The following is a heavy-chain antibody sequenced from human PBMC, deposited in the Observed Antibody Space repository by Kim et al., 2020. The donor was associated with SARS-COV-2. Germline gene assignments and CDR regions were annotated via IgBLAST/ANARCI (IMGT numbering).Heavy chain of an antibody. Sequence: ASVKVSCKASGYTFTSYYMHWVRQAPGQGLEWMGIINPSGGSTSYAQKFQGRVTVTRDTSTSTVYMELSSLRSEDTAVYYCARASGYDWSVGFYYYYYGMDVWGQGTTVTVSS. CDR2: INPSGGST. CDR1: GYTFTSYY. CDR3: ARASGYDWSVGFYYYYYGMDV. J-gene: IGHJ6*02. V-gene: IGHV1-46*01. D-gene: IGHD5-12*01.